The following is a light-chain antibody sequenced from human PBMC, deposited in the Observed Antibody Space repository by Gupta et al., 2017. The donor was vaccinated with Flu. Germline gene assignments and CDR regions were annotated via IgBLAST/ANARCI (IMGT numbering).Light chain of an antibody. CDR2: KAS. J-gene: IGKJ4*01. Sequence: IQMTQSPSTLSASVGDSVTITCRASQTINNWLAWYQQKPGKAPKLLIYKASSLKTGLPSRFSGSESGTKFTLTINNLQPEDSATYYCHQHLSYPLTFGGGTKVEIK. V-gene: IGKV1-5*03. CDR1: QTINNW. CDR3: HQHLSYPLT.